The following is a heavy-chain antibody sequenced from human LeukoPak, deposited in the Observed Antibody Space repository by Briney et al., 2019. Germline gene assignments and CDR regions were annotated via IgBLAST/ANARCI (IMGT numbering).Heavy chain of an antibody. J-gene: IGHJ4*02. CDR2: IYFSGST. V-gene: IGHV4-30-4*01. CDR3: ARHRPGPYDY. Sequence: SETLSLTCTVSGGSISSGDYYWSWIRQPPGKGLEWIGYIYFSGSTYYNPSLKSRVTISVDTSNNQFSLKLSSVTAADTALYYCARHRPGPYDYWGQGTLVTVSS. CDR1: GGSISSGDYY.